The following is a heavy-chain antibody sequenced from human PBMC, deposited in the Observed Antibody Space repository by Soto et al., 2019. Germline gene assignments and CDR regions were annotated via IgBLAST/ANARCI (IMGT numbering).Heavy chain of an antibody. CDR2: IYNSETT. Sequence: QVRLQESGPGLVKPSQTLSHTCTVSGASVTSGHYYWTWIRQLPGKGLEWIGSIYNSETTYYNPSLTSRLTISIDTSANQFSLKLSSVTAADTAIYYCALALGPTTGLDYWGQGTLVTVSA. V-gene: IGHV4-31*04. J-gene: IGHJ4*02. CDR3: ALALGPTTGLDY. CDR1: GASVTSGHYY. D-gene: IGHD1-26*01.